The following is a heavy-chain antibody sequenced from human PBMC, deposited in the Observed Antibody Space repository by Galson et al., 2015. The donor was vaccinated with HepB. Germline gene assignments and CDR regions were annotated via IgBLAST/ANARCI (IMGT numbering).Heavy chain of an antibody. V-gene: IGHV1-46*01. D-gene: IGHD5-18*01. CDR1: GYTFTSYH. J-gene: IGHJ5*02. CDR2: INPSGGST. Sequence: SVKVSCKASGYTFTSYHMHWVRQAPGQGLEWMGIINPSGGSTSYAQKFQGRVTMTRDTSTSTVYMELSSLRSEDTAVYYCARDLSGQVDTAMALSPWGQGTLVTVSS. CDR3: ARDLSGQVDTAMALSP.